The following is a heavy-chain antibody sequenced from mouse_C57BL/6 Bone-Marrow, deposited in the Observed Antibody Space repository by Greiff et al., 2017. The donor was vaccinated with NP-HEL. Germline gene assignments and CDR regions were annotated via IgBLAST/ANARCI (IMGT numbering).Heavy chain of an antibody. Sequence: VQLQPSGAVLVLPVASVQLSCTVSGFTFHVDYLPFVKQRPVHCLDWIGWLDPENGDTEYASQFQGKATITADTSSNTAYLQLSSLTSEDTAVYYCTTGGSSPYAMDYWGQGTSVTVSS. CDR1: GFTFHVDY. CDR3: TTGGSSPYAMDY. D-gene: IGHD1-1*01. J-gene: IGHJ4*01. V-gene: IGHV14-4*01. CDR2: LDPENGDT.